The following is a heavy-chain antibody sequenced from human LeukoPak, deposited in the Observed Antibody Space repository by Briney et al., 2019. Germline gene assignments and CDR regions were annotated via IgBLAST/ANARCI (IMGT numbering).Heavy chain of an antibody. CDR3: ARTRYYYDSGNYFWYFDL. CDR2: IFYSGTT. CDR1: GGSISTYY. D-gene: IGHD3-22*01. Sequence: SETLSLTCTVSGGSISTYYWSWIRQPPGKGLEWIGCIFYSGTTKYNPSLKSRVTISVDTSKNQFSLKLSSVTAADTAVYSCARTRYYYDSGNYFWYFDLWGRGTLVTVSS. V-gene: IGHV4-59*01. J-gene: IGHJ2*01.